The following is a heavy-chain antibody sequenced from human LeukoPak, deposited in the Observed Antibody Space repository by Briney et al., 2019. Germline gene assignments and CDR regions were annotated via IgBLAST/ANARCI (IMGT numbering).Heavy chain of an antibody. J-gene: IGHJ5*02. V-gene: IGHV1-46*01. Sequence: GASVKVSCKASGYTFTSYYMHWVRQAPGQGLEWMGIINPSGGSTSYAQNFQGRVTMTTDTSTSTAYMELRSLRSDDTAVYYCARTRIGYCSSTSCKYNWFDPWGQGTLVTVSS. CDR1: GYTFTSYY. CDR2: INPSGGST. D-gene: IGHD2-2*01. CDR3: ARTRIGYCSSTSCKYNWFDP.